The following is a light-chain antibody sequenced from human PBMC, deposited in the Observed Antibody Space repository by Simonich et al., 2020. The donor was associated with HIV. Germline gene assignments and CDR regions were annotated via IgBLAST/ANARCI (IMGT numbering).Light chain of an antibody. V-gene: IGKV3-15*01. CDR3: QQSNNWPLT. Sequence: EIVMTQSPATLSVSPGERATLSCRASQRISSNLAVYQQRPGPAPRLLIYGASTRATGIPARFSGSGSGTEFTLTISSMQSEDFAVYYCQQSNNWPLTFGPGTKVDIK. CDR2: GAS. J-gene: IGKJ3*01. CDR1: QRISSN.